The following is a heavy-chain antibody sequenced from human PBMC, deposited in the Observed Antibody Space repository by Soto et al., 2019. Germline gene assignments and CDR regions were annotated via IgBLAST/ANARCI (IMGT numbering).Heavy chain of an antibody. V-gene: IGHV1-3*01. CDR2: INAGNGNT. CDR3: ARDGEGIAVPGNSFDI. J-gene: IGHJ3*02. D-gene: IGHD6-19*01. Sequence: GASVKVSCKASGYTFTSYAMHWVRQAPGQRLEWMGWINAGNGNTKYSQKFQGRVTITRDTSASTAYMELSRLRSDDTAVYYCARDGEGIAVPGNSFDIWGQGTMVTVSS. CDR1: GYTFTSYA.